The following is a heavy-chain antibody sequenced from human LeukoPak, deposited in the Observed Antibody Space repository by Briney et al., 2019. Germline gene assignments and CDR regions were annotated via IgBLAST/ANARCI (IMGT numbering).Heavy chain of an antibody. D-gene: IGHD3-10*01. Sequence: ASVKVSCKASGYTFTSYDINWVRQATGQGLEWMGWMNPNSGNTGYAQKFQGRVTMTRNTSISTAYMELSSLRSEDTAVYYCARAATMVRGVIRYYYYCGMDVWGQGTTVTVSS. CDR2: MNPNSGNT. V-gene: IGHV1-8*01. CDR1: GYTFTSYD. CDR3: ARAATMVRGVIRYYYYCGMDV. J-gene: IGHJ6*02.